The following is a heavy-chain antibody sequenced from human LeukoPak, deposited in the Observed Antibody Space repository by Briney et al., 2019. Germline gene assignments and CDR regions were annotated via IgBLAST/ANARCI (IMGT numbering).Heavy chain of an antibody. V-gene: IGHV4-39*07. CDR2: IYYSGST. D-gene: IGHD4-11*01. J-gene: IGHJ6*03. Sequence: SETLSLTCTVSGGSISRSSYYWGWIRQPPGKGLEWIGSIYYSGSTYYNPSLKSRVTISVDTSKNQFSLKLSSVTAADTAVYYCASIQNDYSNYYYYYYYYMDVWGKGTTVTVSS. CDR1: GGSISRSSYY. CDR3: ASIQNDYSNYYYYYYYYMDV.